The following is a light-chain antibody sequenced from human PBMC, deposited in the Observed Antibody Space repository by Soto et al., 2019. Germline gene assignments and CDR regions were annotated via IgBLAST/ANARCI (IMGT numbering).Light chain of an antibody. CDR1: QSISSW. CDR3: QQYNSHSPLT. Sequence: DIQMTQSPSTLSASVGDRVTITCRASQSISSWLAWYQQKPGKAPKLLIYDASSLESGAPSRFSGRRSGTEFTLTISSLQPDDFATYYCQQYNSHSPLTFGGGTKVEIK. J-gene: IGKJ4*01. CDR2: DAS. V-gene: IGKV1-5*01.